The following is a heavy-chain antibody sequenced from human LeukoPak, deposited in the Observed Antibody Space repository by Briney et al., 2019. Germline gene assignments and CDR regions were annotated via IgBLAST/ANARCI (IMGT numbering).Heavy chain of an antibody. CDR2: INPNSGGT. D-gene: IGHD6-19*01. J-gene: IGHJ1*01. CDR3: ARLFGGIAVAPLEFCQH. Sequence: GASVKVSCKASGYTFTGYYMHWVRQAPGQGLEWMGWINPNSGGTNYAQKFQGRVTMTRDTSISTAYMELSRLRSDDTAVYYCARLFGGIAVAPLEFCQHWGQGTLVTV. CDR1: GYTFTGYY. V-gene: IGHV1-2*02.